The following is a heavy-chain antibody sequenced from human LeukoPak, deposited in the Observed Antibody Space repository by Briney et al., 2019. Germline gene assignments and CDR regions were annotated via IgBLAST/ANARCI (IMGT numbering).Heavy chain of an antibody. Sequence: PGGSLRLSCAASGFTFDDYAMHWVRQAPGKGLEWVSGISWNSGSIGYADSVKGRFTISRDNAKNSLYLQMNSLRAEDTALYYCAKDTGFGSGYPLFDYWGQGTLVTVSS. CDR1: GFTFDDYA. D-gene: IGHD3-3*01. J-gene: IGHJ4*02. CDR2: ISWNSGSI. V-gene: IGHV3-9*01. CDR3: AKDTGFGSGYPLFDY.